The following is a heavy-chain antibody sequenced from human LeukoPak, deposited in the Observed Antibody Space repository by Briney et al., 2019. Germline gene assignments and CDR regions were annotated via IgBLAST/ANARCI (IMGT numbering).Heavy chain of an antibody. CDR1: GDTFSSYA. Sequence: ASVKDSCKASGDTFSSYAISWVRQAPGQGLEWMGGIIPIFGTANYAQKFQGRVTITADESTSTAYMELSSLRSEDTAVYYCVRGWVVVNGWYDPWGQGTLVTVSS. CDR2: IIPIFGTA. J-gene: IGHJ5*02. V-gene: IGHV1-69*01. CDR3: VRGWVVVNGWYDP. D-gene: IGHD2-21*01.